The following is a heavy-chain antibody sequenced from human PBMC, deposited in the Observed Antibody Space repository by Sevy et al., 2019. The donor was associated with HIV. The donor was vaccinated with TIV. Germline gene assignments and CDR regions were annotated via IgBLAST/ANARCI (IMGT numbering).Heavy chain of an antibody. V-gene: IGHV3-73*01. CDR3: ARTFYYYYMDV. J-gene: IGHJ6*03. D-gene: IGHD3-16*01. CDR2: IRSKANSYAT. CDR1: GFTFSGST. Sequence: GGSLRLSCAASGFTFSGSTIHWVRQASGKGLEWIGRIRSKANSYATAYIASVIGRFTISRDESMNTAYLQMYNLKTEDTAVYYCARTFYYYYMDVWGKGATVTVSS.